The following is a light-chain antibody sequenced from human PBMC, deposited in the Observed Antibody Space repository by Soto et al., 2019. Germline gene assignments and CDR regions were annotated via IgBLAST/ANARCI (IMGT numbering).Light chain of an antibody. J-gene: IGKJ3*01. V-gene: IGKV3-20*01. CDR2: ESS. CDR1: QNVANY. Sequence: EIVLTQSPGTLSLSPGERATLSCRASQNVANYLDWYQQKPGQAPRLLIYESSNRATGIAARFSGGGSGTDFTLTISRLEPEDFAVYYCQKYGSSPPFSFGPGTKVDIK. CDR3: QKYGSSPPFS.